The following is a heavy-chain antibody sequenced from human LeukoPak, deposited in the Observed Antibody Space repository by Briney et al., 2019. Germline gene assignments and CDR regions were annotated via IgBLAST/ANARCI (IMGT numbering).Heavy chain of an antibody. V-gene: IGHV4-4*07. Sequence: SETLSLTCTVSGGSISSYYWGWIRQPAGKGLEWIGRIYTSGSTNYNPSLKSRVTMSVDTSKNQFSLKLNSVTAADTAVYYCARDTDWPLGCFDLWGRGTLVTVSS. D-gene: IGHD3-9*01. CDR2: IYTSGST. CDR3: ARDTDWPLGCFDL. CDR1: GGSISSYY. J-gene: IGHJ2*01.